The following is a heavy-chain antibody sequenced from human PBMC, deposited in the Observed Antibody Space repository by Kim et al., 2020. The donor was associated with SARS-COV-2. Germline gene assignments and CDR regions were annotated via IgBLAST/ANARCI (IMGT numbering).Heavy chain of an antibody. CDR1: GFTFNGFS. V-gene: IGHV3-21*01. J-gene: IGHJ6*02. Sequence: GGSLRLSCAASGFTFNGFSMIWVRQAPGRGLEWVSTITYSVYIYYATSVKGRFTISRDNAKHSLYLQMNSLRAEDTAVYYCVREDRSGNYYGLDVWGQGTTVTFSS. CDR3: VREDRSGNYYGLDV. CDR2: ITYSVYI.